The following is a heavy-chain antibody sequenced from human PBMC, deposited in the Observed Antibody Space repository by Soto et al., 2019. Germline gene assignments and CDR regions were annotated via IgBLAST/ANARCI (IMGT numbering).Heavy chain of an antibody. CDR3: ARACSSNSCYDVFDY. J-gene: IGHJ4*02. V-gene: IGHV4-4*07. CDR1: SGSISSYY. CDR2: IYTSGST. Sequence: PSETLSLTCTVSSGSISSYYWSWIRQPAGKGLEWIGRIYTSGSTNYNPSLKSRVTMSVDTSKNQFSLKLSSVTAADTAVYYCARACSSNSCYDVFDYWGQGTLVTVSS. D-gene: IGHD2-2*01.